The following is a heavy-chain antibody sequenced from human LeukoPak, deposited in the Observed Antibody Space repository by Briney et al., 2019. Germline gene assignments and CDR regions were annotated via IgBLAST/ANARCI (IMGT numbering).Heavy chain of an antibody. V-gene: IGHV3-23*01. J-gene: IGHJ4*02. CDR3: AKSGSGRVGYGDYERSRDY. CDR1: GFTFSSYA. CDR2: ISGSDGST. Sequence: GGSLRLSCAASGFTFSSYAMSWVRQAPGKGLEWVSAISGSDGSTYYADSVKGRFTISRDNSKNTLYLQMNSLRAEDTAVYYCAKSGSGRVGYGDYERSRDYWGQGTLVTVSS. D-gene: IGHD4-17*01.